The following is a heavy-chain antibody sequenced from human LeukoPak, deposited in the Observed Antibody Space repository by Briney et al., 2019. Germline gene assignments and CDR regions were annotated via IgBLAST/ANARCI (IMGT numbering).Heavy chain of an antibody. Sequence: GASVKVSCKASGYTFTGYYMHWVRQAPGQGLEWMGWINPNSGGTNYAQKFQGRVTMTRDTSISTAYMEPSRLRSDDTAVYYCARDTPLCTSCYGRSDYYYYMDVWGKGTTVTVSS. CDR1: GYTFTGYY. V-gene: IGHV1-2*02. CDR2: INPNSGGT. J-gene: IGHJ6*03. CDR3: ARDTPLCTSCYGRSDYYYYMDV. D-gene: IGHD2-2*01.